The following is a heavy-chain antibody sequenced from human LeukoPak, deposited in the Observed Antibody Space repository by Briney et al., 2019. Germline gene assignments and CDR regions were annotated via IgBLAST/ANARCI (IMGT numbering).Heavy chain of an antibody. V-gene: IGHV3-74*01. Sequence: GGSLRLSCAVSGFSFNTYWMHWVRQAPGKGLVWVSRINTDGSTTSYADSVKGRLTISRDNAESTLYLQMSNLRADDTAVYYCAREMTTVNTAADYWGQGTLVTVSS. D-gene: IGHD5-18*01. J-gene: IGHJ4*02. CDR3: AREMTTVNTAADY. CDR1: GFSFNTYW. CDR2: INTDGSTT.